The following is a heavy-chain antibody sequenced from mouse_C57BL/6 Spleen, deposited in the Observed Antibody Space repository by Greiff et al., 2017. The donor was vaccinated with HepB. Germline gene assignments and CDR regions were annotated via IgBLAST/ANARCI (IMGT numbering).Heavy chain of an antibody. CDR2: IDPETGGT. Sequence: QVQLQQSGAELVRPGASVTLSCKASGYTFTDYEMHWVKQTPVHGLEWIGAIDPETGGTAYNQKFKGKAILTADKSSSTAHMELRSLTSEDSAVYYCTIHYYGSRGFADWGKGTLVTVSA. D-gene: IGHD1-1*01. CDR1: GYTFTDYE. CDR3: TIHYYGSRGFAD. J-gene: IGHJ3*01. V-gene: IGHV1-15*01.